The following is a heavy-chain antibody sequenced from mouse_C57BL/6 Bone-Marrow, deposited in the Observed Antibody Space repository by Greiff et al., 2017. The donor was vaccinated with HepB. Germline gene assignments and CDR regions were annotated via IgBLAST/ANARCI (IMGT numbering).Heavy chain of an antibody. J-gene: IGHJ4*01. Sequence: LEESGAELVKPGASVKLSCKASGYTFTEYTIHWVKQRSGQGLEWIGWFYPGSGSIKYNEKFKDKATLTADKSSSTVYMELSRLTSEDSAVYFCARHEVRLRLNYAMDYWGQGTSVTVSS. V-gene: IGHV1-62-2*01. CDR1: GYTFTEYT. CDR3: ARHEVRLRLNYAMDY. CDR2: FYPGSGSI. D-gene: IGHD2-4*01.